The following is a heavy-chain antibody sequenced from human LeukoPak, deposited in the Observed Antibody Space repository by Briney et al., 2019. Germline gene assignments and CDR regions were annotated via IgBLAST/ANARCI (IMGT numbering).Heavy chain of an antibody. CDR2: IIPIFGTA. J-gene: IGHJ4*02. D-gene: IGHD3-10*01. CDR3: ARASGPYGSGSYYTAPFDY. V-gene: IGHV1-69*06. Sequence: SVKGSCTASGGTFSSYAISWVRQAPGQGLEWMGGIIPIFGTANYAQKFQGRVTITADKSTSTAYMELSSLRSEDTAVYYCARASGPYGSGSYYTAPFDYWGQGTLVTVSS. CDR1: GGTFSSYA.